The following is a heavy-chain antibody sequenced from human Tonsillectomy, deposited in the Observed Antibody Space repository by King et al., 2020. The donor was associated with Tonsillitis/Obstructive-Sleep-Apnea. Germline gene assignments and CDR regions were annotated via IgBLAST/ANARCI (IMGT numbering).Heavy chain of an antibody. CDR1: GFTFSSYA. D-gene: IGHD5-18*01. CDR3: ARDTALDAFDI. CDR2: ISFDGTNK. Sequence: VQLVESGGGVVQPGRSLRLSCAASGFTFSSYAMQWVRQAPGKGLEWVAVISFDGTNKYYTDSVKGRFTISRDNSKNTLYLQMNSLRAEDTAVYYCARDTALDAFDIWGQGTMVTVSS. V-gene: IGHV3-30*04. J-gene: IGHJ3*02.